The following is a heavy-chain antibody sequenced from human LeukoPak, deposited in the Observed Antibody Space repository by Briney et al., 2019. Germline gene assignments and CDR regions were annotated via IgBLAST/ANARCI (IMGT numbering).Heavy chain of an antibody. J-gene: IGHJ3*02. Sequence: SSETLSLTCAVSGGSISSSNRWSWVRQPPGKGLEWIGEIYHSESTNYNPSLKSRVTMSVDKSKNHFSLKLSSVTAADTAVYYCARIHDSSGYYSGVDFDIWGQGTLVTVSS. CDR2: IYHSEST. CDR3: ARIHDSSGYYSGVDFDI. CDR1: GGSISSSNR. D-gene: IGHD3-22*01. V-gene: IGHV4-4*02.